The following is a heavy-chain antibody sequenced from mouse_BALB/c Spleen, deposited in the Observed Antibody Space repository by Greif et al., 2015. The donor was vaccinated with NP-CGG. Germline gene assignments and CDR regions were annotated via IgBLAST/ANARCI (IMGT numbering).Heavy chain of an antibody. CDR1: GFTFSDYY. V-gene: IGHV5-12*02. J-gene: IGHJ4*01. CDR3: ARREVYYDYAGYAMDY. CDR2: ISNGGGST. D-gene: IGHD2-4*01. Sequence: EVKLMESGGGLVQPGGSLKLSCATSGFTFSDYYMYWVRQTPEKRLEWVAYISNGGGSTYYPDTVKGRFTISRDNAKNTLYLQMSRLKSEDTAMYYCARREVYYDYAGYAMDYWGQGTSVTVSS.